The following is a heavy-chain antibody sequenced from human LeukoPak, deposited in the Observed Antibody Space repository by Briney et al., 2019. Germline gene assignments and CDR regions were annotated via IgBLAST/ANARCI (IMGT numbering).Heavy chain of an antibody. CDR3: ARDYFYYDSSGYDY. V-gene: IGHV1-2*02. CDR1: GYTFTGYY. D-gene: IGHD3-22*01. J-gene: IGHJ4*02. Sequence: GASVKVSCKASGYTFTGYYMHWVRQAPGQELEWMGWINPNSGGTNYAQKFQGRVTMTRDTSISTAYMELSRLRSDDTAVYYCARDYFYYDSSGYDYWGQGTLVTVSS. CDR2: INPNSGGT.